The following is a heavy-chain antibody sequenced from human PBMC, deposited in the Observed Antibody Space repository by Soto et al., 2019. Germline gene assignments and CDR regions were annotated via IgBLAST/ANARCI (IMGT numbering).Heavy chain of an antibody. CDR3: ARGRAGGVQRVISVFRYDP. CDR2: IYYSGST. J-gene: IGHJ5*02. V-gene: IGHV4-31*03. Sequence: SETLSLTCTVSGGSISSGGYYWSWIRQHPGKGLEWIGYIYYSGSTYYNPSLKSRVTISVDTSKNQFSLKLSPVTAADTAVYYCARGRAGGVQRVISVFRYDPWGQGTLVTVSS. CDR1: GGSISSGGYY. D-gene: IGHD3-10*01.